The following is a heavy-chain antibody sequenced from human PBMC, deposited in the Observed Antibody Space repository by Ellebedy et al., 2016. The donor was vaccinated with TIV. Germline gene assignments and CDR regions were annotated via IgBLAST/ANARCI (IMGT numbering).Heavy chain of an antibody. CDR1: GGSISSYY. D-gene: IGHD4-17*01. V-gene: IGHV4-59*01. J-gene: IGHJ3*02. CDR2: IYYSGST. Sequence: SETLSLXXTVSGGSISSYYWSWIRQPPGKGLEWIGYIYYSGSTNYNPSLKSRVTISVDTSKNQFSLKLSSVTAADTAVYYCARDPHPHYGDYDDAFDIWGQGTMVTVSS. CDR3: ARDPHPHYGDYDDAFDI.